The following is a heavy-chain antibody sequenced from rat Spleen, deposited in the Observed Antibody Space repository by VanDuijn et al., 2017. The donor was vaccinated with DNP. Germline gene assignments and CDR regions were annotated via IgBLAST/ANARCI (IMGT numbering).Heavy chain of an antibody. V-gene: IGHV5-27*01. Sequence: EVQLVESGGGLVQPGRSLKLSCAASGFTFSNYGMAWVRQAPTKGLEWVASITTSGGSTYYRDSVKGRFTISRDNAKSTLYLQMDSLRSEDTATYYCTTDLADYYAMDAWGQGTSVTVSS. D-gene: IGHD1-3*01. CDR2: ITTSGGST. CDR1: GFTFSNYG. J-gene: IGHJ4*01. CDR3: TTDLADYYAMDA.